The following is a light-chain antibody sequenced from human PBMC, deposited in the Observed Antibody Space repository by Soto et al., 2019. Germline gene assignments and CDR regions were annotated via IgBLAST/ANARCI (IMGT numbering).Light chain of an antibody. CDR1: SSDFGGDNY. CDR2: EVT. CDR3: ASDVGRTDFKLV. J-gene: IGLJ2*01. V-gene: IGLV2-8*01. Sequence: QSVLTQPPSASGSPGQSVSISCTGASSDFGGDNYVSWYQQHPGKAPKLVIYEVTKRPSGVPDRFSGSKSGNTASLTVSGLQAEDEANYYCASDVGRTDFKLVFGGGTKLTVL.